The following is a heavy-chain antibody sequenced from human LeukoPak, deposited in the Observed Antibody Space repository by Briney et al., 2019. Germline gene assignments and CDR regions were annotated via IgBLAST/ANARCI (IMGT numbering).Heavy chain of an antibody. CDR1: GFTFSSYG. Sequence: PGRSLRLSCAASGFTFSSYGMHWVRQAPGKGLEWVAVISYDGSNKYYADSVKGRFTISRDNSKNTLYLQMNSLRAEDTAVYYCARDQGYCSSTSCYYFDYWGQGTLVTVSS. CDR2: ISYDGSNK. V-gene: IGHV3-30*03. D-gene: IGHD2-2*01. J-gene: IGHJ4*02. CDR3: ARDQGYCSSTSCYYFDY.